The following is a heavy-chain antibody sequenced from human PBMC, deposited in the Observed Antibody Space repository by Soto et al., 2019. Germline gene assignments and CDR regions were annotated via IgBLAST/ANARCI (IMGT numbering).Heavy chain of an antibody. Sequence: EVQLLESGGGLVQPGESLRLSCAACGFNFRSFAMNWVRQAPGKGLEWVSTISGGAATTYADSVKGRLTISRDNSKNTVSLQMNSLTAEDTAVYYCAKGSHIAARPFFFDSWGRGTLVTVSS. CDR1: GFNFRSFA. D-gene: IGHD6-6*01. CDR3: AKGSHIAARPFFFDS. J-gene: IGHJ4*02. V-gene: IGHV3-23*01. CDR2: ISGGAAT.